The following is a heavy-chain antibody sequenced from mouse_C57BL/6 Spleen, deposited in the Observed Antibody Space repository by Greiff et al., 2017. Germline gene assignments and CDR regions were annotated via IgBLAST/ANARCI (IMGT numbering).Heavy chain of an antibody. CDR3: ARSRDSRYFDV. Sequence: QVQLKQSGAELAKPGASVKLSCKASGYTFTSYWMHWVKQRPGQGLEWIGYINPSSGYTKYNQKFKDKATLTADKSSSTADMQLSSLTYEDSAVYYCARSRDSRYFDVWGTGTTVTVSS. V-gene: IGHV1-7*01. J-gene: IGHJ1*03. CDR2: INPSSGYT. CDR1: GYTFTSYW.